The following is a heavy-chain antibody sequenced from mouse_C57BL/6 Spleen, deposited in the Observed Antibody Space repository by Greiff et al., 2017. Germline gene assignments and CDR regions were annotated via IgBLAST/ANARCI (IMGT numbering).Heavy chain of an antibody. CDR1: GFTFSDFY. Sequence: EVKLVESGGGLVQSGRSLRLSCATSGFTFSDFYMEWVRQAPGKGLEWIAASRNKATDYTTEYSASVKGRFIVSRDTSQSILYLQMNALRAEDTAIYYCARDARDYGGLDYWGQGTTLTVSS. V-gene: IGHV7-1*01. CDR3: ARDARDYGGLDY. CDR2: SRNKATDYTT. D-gene: IGHD2-4*01. J-gene: IGHJ2*01.